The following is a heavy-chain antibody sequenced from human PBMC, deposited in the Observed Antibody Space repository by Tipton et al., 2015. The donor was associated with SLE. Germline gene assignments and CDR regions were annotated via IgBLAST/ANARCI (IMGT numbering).Heavy chain of an antibody. CDR3: AIGHFDF. J-gene: IGHJ5*01. CDR2: MHHNEST. Sequence: TLSLTCTVSLYSIGSGFYWDWVRQAPGKGLEWVATMHHNESTYYNPSLRSRVAVSMDTSRNQFSLRLKSVTAADTAVYYCAIGHFDFWGQGRLVTVSS. CDR1: LYSIGSGFY. V-gene: IGHV4-38-2*02. D-gene: IGHD3/OR15-3a*01.